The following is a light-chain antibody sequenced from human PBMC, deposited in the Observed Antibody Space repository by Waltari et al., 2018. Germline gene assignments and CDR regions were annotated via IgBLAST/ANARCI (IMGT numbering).Light chain of an antibody. Sequence: DIVMSQSPLSLPVTSGEPASIPCSSSQSLLHSNGYNYLDWYLQKPGQSPQLLIYLGSNRASGVPDRCSGSGSGTDFTLKISRVEAEDVGVYYCKQGLQTPATFGGGTKVEIK. CDR2: LGS. CDR1: QSLLHSNGYNY. CDR3: KQGLQTPAT. V-gene: IGKV2-28*01. J-gene: IGKJ4*01.